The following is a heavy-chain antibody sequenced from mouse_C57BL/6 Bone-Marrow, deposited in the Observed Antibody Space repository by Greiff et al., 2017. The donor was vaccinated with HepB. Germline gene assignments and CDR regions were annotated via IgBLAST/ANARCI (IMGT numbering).Heavy chain of an antibody. V-gene: IGHV1-64*01. D-gene: IGHD1-1*01. J-gene: IGHJ3*01. CDR3: ARNRYYYGSSYGFAY. Sequence: QVHVKQPGAELVKPGASVKLSCKASGYTFTSYWMHWVKQRPGQGLEWIGMIHPNSGSTNYNEKFKSKATLTVDKSSSTAYMQLSSLTSEDSAVYYCARNRYYYGSSYGFAYWGQGTLVTVSA. CDR1: GYTFTSYW. CDR2: IHPNSGST.